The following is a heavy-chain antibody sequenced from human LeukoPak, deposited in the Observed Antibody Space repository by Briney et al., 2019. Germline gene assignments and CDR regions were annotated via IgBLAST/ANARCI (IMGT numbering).Heavy chain of an antibody. J-gene: IGHJ5*02. CDR2: IIPIFGTA. CDR3: ATLDDYYDSSGYGWFDP. CDR1: GGTFSSYA. Sequence: SVKVSCKASGGTFSSYAISWVRQAPGQGLEWMGGIIPIFGTANYAQKFQGRVTITTDESTSTAYMELSSLRSEDTAAYYCATLDDYYDSSGYGWFDPWGQGTLVTVSS. D-gene: IGHD3-22*01. V-gene: IGHV1-69*05.